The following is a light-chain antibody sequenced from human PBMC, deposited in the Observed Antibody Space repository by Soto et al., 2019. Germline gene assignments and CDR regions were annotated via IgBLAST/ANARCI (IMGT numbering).Light chain of an antibody. CDR3: KKYGSSPYT. V-gene: IGKV3-20*01. J-gene: IGKJ2*01. CDR2: GAF. CDR1: PMVSSSGASSF. Sequence: EIDLQQSRGPPSLSPGGRGTPSRQASPMVSSSGASSFLAWYQQKGGQANRLLIHGAFNRATGIPERFSGSGSGTDFTLTISRLEPEELAVYYCKKYGSSPYTVGQGNKVAIK.